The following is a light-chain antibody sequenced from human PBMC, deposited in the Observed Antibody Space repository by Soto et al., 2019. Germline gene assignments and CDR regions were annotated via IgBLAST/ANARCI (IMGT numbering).Light chain of an antibody. CDR3: QQYNSWPPVLFT. Sequence: DMAMTQSPATLSVSPGERATLSCRASQSISSNLAWYQQKPGQSPRLLIYGASTRATGVPARFSGSGSGTEFTLTISSLQSEDFAVYYCQQYNSWPPVLFTFGPGTKVDIK. CDR1: QSISSN. J-gene: IGKJ3*01. CDR2: GAS. V-gene: IGKV3-15*01.